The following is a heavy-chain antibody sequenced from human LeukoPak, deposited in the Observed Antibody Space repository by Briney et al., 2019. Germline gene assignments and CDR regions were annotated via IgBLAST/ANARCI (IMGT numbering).Heavy chain of an antibody. CDR1: GYTFTSYG. Sequence: ASVKVSCKASGYTFTSYGISWVRHAPGQGLEWMGWISAYNGNTTYAQKLQGRVTMTTDTSTSTAYMELRSLTSDDTAVYYCARGCLAAAGPYYYYYMDVWGKGTTVTVSS. V-gene: IGHV1-18*01. CDR3: ARGCLAAAGPYYYYYMDV. D-gene: IGHD6-13*01. CDR2: ISAYNGNT. J-gene: IGHJ6*03.